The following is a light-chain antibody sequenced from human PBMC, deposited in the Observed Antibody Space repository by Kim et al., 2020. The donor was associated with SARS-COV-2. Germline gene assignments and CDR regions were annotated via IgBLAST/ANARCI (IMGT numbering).Light chain of an antibody. J-gene: IGLJ1*01. CDR3: QSYDSSLSGYV. Sequence: QSVLTQPPSVSGAPGQTVTVSCIGSSSNIGAGYDVHWYQHLPTTAPKLLIYSNGNQPSGVPDRFSGSKSGTSASLAITGLQAEDEADYYCQSYDSSLSGYVFGSGTKVTVL. CDR1: SSNIGAGYD. V-gene: IGLV1-40*01. CDR2: SNG.